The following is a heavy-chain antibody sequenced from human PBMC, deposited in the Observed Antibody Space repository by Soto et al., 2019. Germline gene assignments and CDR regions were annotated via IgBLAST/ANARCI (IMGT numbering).Heavy chain of an antibody. V-gene: IGHV4-39*01. D-gene: IGHD6-13*01. CDR3: ARLPSYSSSWYDPYYYYYYGMDV. CDR1: GGSISSTSYY. CDR2: LYYSGST. J-gene: IGHJ6*02. Sequence: PPETLSLTCTDSGGSISSTSYYWGWIRQPPGKGLEWIGSLYYSGSTYDNPSVKSRVTIXVDTSKNQFSLKPRSVSAADTAFYYCARLPSYSSSWYDPYYYYYYGMDVGRQGTTVTVSS.